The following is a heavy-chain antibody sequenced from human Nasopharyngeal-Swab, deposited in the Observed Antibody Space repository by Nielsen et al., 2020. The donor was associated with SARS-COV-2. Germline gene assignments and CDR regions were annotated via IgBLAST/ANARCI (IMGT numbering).Heavy chain of an antibody. Sequence: PGKGLEWIGEINHSGSTNHNPSLKSRVTLSVDTSKNQFSLKLSSVTAADTAVYYCARAIFGVVIIFNYYYMDVWGKGTTVTVSS. J-gene: IGHJ6*03. CDR3: ARAIFGVVIIFNYYYMDV. D-gene: IGHD3-3*01. V-gene: IGHV4-34*01. CDR2: INHSGST.